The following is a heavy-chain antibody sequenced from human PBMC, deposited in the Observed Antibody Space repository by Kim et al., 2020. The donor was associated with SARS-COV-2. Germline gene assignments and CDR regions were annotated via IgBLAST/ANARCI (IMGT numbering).Heavy chain of an antibody. D-gene: IGHD5-12*01. CDR3: ARQYSGYDFWYFDY. V-gene: IGHV3-30*07. Sequence: ADPVKGRFTISRDNSKNTLYLQMNSLRAEDTAVYYCARQYSGYDFWYFDYWGQGTLVTVSS. J-gene: IGHJ4*02.